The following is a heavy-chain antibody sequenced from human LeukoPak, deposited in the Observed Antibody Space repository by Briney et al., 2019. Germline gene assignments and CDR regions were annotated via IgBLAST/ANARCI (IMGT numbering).Heavy chain of an antibody. CDR1: GFTFGSYS. CDR3: ARVLIRFSGFDP. D-gene: IGHD3-3*01. Sequence: GKSLRLSCVASGFTFGSYSMHWVRQAPGKGLEWVAVISYDGKMKSYADSVKGRFSTSRDNSKNTLYLQMNSLRAEDTAVYYCARVLIRFSGFDPWGQGTLVTVSS. J-gene: IGHJ5*02. CDR2: ISYDGKMK. V-gene: IGHV3-30*14.